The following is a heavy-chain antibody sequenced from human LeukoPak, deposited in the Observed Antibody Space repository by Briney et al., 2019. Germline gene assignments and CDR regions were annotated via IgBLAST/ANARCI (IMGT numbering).Heavy chain of an antibody. Sequence: ASVKVSCKASGYTFTGYYMHWARQAPGQGLEWMGWINPNSGGTNYAQKFQGRVTMTRDTSISTAYMELSRLRSDDTAVYYCARIPLRVGATTETDYWGQGTLVTVSS. D-gene: IGHD1-26*01. J-gene: IGHJ4*02. CDR1: GYTFTGYY. CDR2: INPNSGGT. V-gene: IGHV1-2*02. CDR3: ARIPLRVGATTETDY.